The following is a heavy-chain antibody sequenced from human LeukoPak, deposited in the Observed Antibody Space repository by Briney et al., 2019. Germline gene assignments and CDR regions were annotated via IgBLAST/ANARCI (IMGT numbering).Heavy chain of an antibody. CDR2: IIPIFGKA. D-gene: IGHD3-22*01. CDR3: ARERGGGGGYYDSSGPEGALFDY. V-gene: IGHV1-69*01. CDR1: GGTFSSYA. Sequence: SVKVSCKASGGTFSSYAISWVRQAPGQGLEWMGGIIPIFGKANYAQKFQGRVTITADESTNTAYMELSSLRSEDTAVYYCARERGGGGGYYDSSGPEGALFDYWGQGTLVTVSS. J-gene: IGHJ4*02.